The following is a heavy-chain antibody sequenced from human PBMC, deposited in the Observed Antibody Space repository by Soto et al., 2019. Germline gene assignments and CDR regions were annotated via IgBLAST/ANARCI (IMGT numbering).Heavy chain of an antibody. V-gene: IGHV3-30-3*01. Sequence: QVQLVESGGGVVQPGRSLRLSCAASGFTFSSYAMHWVRQAPGKGLEWVAGISYDGSNKYYADSVKGRFTISRDNSKNTLYLQMNSLRAEDTAVYYCARDRRKYPAAIKYYDFWSGYLDYWGQGTLVTVSS. D-gene: IGHD3-3*01. CDR2: ISYDGSNK. CDR3: ARDRRKYPAAIKYYDFWSGYLDY. J-gene: IGHJ4*02. CDR1: GFTFSSYA.